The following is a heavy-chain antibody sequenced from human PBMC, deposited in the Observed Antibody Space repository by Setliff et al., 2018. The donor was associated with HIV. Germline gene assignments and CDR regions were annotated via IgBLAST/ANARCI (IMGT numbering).Heavy chain of an antibody. CDR3: VTSPGSFLAQDATEAGDA. V-gene: IGHV1-2*02. D-gene: IGHD6-13*01. CDR2: IRLPRGGT. J-gene: IGHJ5*02. CDR1: QNSFSDDY. Sequence: ASVKVSCKASQNSFSDDYMNWVRQAPGQRPEWMGWIRLPRGGTKYAQKFQGRVSLTWDTSISTGYMELRRLKSDDTAIYYCVTSPGSFLAQDATEAGDAWGQGSLVTVSS.